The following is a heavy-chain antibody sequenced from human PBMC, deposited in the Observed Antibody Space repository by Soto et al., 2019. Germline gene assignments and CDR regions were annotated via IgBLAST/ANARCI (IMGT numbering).Heavy chain of an antibody. D-gene: IGHD3-3*01. CDR1: GFTVSSNY. CDR2: IYSGGST. J-gene: IGHJ4*02. V-gene: IGHV3-66*01. CDR3: ASTPSLDFWSGYYPH. Sequence: EVQLVESGGGLVQPGGSLRLSCAASGFTVSSNYMSWVRQAPGKGLEWASVIYSGGSTYYADSVKGRFTISRDNSKNTLYLQMNSLRAEDTAVYYCASTPSLDFWSGYYPHWGQGTLVTVSS.